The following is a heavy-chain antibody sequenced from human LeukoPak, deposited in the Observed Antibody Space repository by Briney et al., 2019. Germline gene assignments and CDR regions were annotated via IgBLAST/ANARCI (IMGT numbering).Heavy chain of an antibody. D-gene: IGHD3-3*01. CDR2: TYYRSKWTY. CDR3: ARDPSDDQGFDC. V-gene: IGHV6-1*01. CDR1: GDSLSSNTAA. Sequence: SQTLSLTCALSGDSLSSNTAAWYWIRQSPSRGLEWLGRTYYRSKWTYEYAESVRSPITINVDTSKNQFSLHLNSVTPEDTAVYYCARDPSDDQGFDCWGQGTLVTVSS. J-gene: IGHJ5*01.